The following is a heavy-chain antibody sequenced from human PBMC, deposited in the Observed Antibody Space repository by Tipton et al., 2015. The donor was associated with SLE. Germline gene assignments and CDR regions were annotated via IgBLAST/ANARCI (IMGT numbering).Heavy chain of an antibody. CDR2: IADTGSP. CDR1: GGSFSGYH. J-gene: IGHJ4*02. V-gene: IGHV4-34*01. Sequence: TLSLTCAVYGGSFSGYHWTWIRQPPGQGLEWVGEIADTGSPHYNPSLKSRATISLDTSKSQFSLILNSLPAADTAVYYCARGPFQRWPPGAYWGQGTLVTVSS. CDR3: ARGPFQRWPPGAY. D-gene: IGHD6-19*01.